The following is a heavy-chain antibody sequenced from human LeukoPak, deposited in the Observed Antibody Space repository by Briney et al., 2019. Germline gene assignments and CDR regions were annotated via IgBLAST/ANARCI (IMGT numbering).Heavy chain of an antibody. CDR3: ARTPKASYYGDISGLPCLDY. CDR2: ISDYNGNT. D-gene: IGHD4-17*01. CDR1: GYTFTSYG. Sequence: ASVKVSCKASGYTFTSYGISWVRQAPGQGLEWMGWISDYNGNTNYAQKLQGRVTMTTDTSTSTAYMELRSLRSDDTAVYYCARTPKASYYGDISGLPCLDYWGQGTLVTVSS. V-gene: IGHV1-18*01. J-gene: IGHJ4*02.